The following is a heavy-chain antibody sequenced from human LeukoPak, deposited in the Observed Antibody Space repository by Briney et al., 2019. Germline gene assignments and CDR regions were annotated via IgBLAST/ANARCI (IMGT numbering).Heavy chain of an antibody. V-gene: IGHV3-30-3*01. J-gene: IGHJ4*02. CDR2: ISYDGSNK. Sequence: GGSLRLSCAASGFTFSSYAMHWVPQAPGKGLEWVAVISYDGSNKYYADSVKGRFTISRDNSKNTLYLQMNSLRAEDTAVYYCARDGGTYYDFWSGYLPIYYFDYWGQGTLVTVSS. CDR3: ARDGGTYYDFWSGYLPIYYFDY. D-gene: IGHD3-3*01. CDR1: GFTFSSYA.